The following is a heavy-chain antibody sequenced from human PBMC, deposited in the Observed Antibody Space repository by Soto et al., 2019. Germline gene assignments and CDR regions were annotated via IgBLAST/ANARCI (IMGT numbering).Heavy chain of an antibody. CDR1: GGSISSSSYY. J-gene: IGHJ6*02. V-gene: IGHV4-39*01. CDR2: IYYSGST. D-gene: IGHD6-13*01. Sequence: SETLSLTCTVSGGSISSSSYYWGWIRRPPGKGLEWIGSIYYSGSTYYNPSLKSRGTISVDTSKNQFSLKLSAVTAADTAVYYCARHFSSSYNYYYYGMDVWGQGTKVTVSS. CDR3: ARHFSSSYNYYYYGMDV.